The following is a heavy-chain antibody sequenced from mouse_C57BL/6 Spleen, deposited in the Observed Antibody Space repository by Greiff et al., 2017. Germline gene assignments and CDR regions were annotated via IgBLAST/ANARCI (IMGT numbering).Heavy chain of an antibody. CDR2: IYPGDGDT. V-gene: IGHV1-80*01. J-gene: IGHJ2*01. CDR3: ARSEGYDLDYFDY. Sequence: QVQLQQSGAELVKPGASVKISCKASGYAFSSYWMNWVKQRPGKGLEWIGQIYPGDGDTNSNGKFKGKATLTADKSSSTAYMQLSSLTSEDSAVFFCARSEGYDLDYFDYWGQGTTLTVSS. D-gene: IGHD2-4*01. CDR1: GYAFSSYW.